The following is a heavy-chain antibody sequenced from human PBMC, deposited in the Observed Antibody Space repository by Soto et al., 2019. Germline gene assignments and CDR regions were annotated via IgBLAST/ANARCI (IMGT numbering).Heavy chain of an antibody. D-gene: IGHD2-21*02. CDR1: GFSISHG. J-gene: IGHJ1*01. CDR3: AASPVEYCGGACFGGALYH. V-gene: IGHV3-33*03. CDR2: VRVHGNDR. Sequence: QVQVVESGGGVVQPGKSLRLSCTVSGFSISHGIHWVRQVPGKGLEWVALVRVHGNDRFYADSVKGRFTVSRDSAKSTTYLQMNGLKVEETAGYHCAASPVEYCGGACFGGALYHWGQGTPVSVSP.